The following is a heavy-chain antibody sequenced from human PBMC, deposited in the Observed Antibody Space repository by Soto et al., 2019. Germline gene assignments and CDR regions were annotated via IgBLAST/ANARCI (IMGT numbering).Heavy chain of an antibody. D-gene: IGHD3-10*01. V-gene: IGHV3-21*01. CDR1: GFTFSSYS. J-gene: IGHJ4*02. CDR3: ARDLRDYGSGSYYNSLGY. CDR2: ISSSSSYI. Sequence: GGSLRLSCAASGFTFSSYSMNWVRQAPGKGLEWVSSISSSSSYIYYADSVKGRFTISRDNAKNSLYLQMNSLRAEDTAVYYCARDLRDYGSGSYYNSLGYWGQGTLVTVSS.